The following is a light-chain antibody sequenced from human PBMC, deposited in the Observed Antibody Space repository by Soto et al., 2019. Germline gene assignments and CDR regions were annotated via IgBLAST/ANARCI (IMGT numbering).Light chain of an antibody. Sequence: QSVLTQPPSTSGTPGQRVTIPCSGSGSNIGRNSVTWYQRLPGTAPKLIVYRNNQRPSGVPERFSGSKSGTSASLAISDLQSEDEADYYCATWDDSLSGVEFGGGTKVTVL. V-gene: IGLV1-44*01. CDR1: GSNIGRNS. J-gene: IGLJ3*02. CDR3: ATWDDSLSGVE. CDR2: RNN.